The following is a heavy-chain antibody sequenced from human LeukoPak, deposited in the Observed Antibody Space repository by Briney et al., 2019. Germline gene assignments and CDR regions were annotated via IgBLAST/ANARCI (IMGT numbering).Heavy chain of an antibody. V-gene: IGHV3-30*19. CDR2: ISYDGSNK. CDR3: ARVRKGIAVAGTLDY. J-gene: IGHJ4*02. Sequence: GRSLRLSCAASGFTFSTCGMHWVRQAPGKGLEWVAVISYDGSNKYYADSVKGRFTISRDNSKNTLYLQMNSLRAEDTAVYYCARVRKGIAVAGTLDYWGQGTLVTVSS. CDR1: GFTFSTCG. D-gene: IGHD6-19*01.